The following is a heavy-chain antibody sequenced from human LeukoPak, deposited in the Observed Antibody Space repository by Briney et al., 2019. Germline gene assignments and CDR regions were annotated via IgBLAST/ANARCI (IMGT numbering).Heavy chain of an antibody. CDR2: ISSSSSTI. D-gene: IGHD2-21*01. CDR1: GFSFGSYS. V-gene: IGHV3-48*01. J-gene: IGHJ4*02. Sequence: GGSLRLSCAASGFSFGSYSMNWVRQAPGKGLEWVSYISSSSSTIYYADSVKGRFTISRDNAKNSLYLQMNSLRAEDTAVYYCARAPSAGSFVAYYYDYWGQGTLVTVSS. CDR3: ARAPSAGSFVAYYYDY.